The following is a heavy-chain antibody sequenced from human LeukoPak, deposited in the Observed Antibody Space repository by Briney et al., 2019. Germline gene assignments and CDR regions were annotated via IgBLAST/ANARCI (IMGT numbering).Heavy chain of an antibody. V-gene: IGHV3-23*01. CDR2: ISGSGGST. CDR1: GFTFSSYA. CDR3: AKGTALVPFCDY. D-gene: IGHD5-18*01. J-gene: IGHJ4*02. Sequence: PGGSLRLSCAASGFTFSSYAMSWVRQAPGKGLEWVSAISGSGGSTYYADSVKGRFTISRDNSKNTLFLQMNSLRAEDTAVYYCAKGTALVPFCDYWGQGTLVTVSS.